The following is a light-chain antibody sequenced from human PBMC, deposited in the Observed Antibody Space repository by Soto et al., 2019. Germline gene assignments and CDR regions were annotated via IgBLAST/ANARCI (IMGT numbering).Light chain of an antibody. CDR3: QQSYRSPYT. V-gene: IGKV1-39*01. J-gene: IGKJ2*01. CDR2: GAS. CDR1: QSINIY. Sequence: IQMTQSPSSLSASVGDSVTVPCRASQSINIYLNWYQQKPGKDTTLLIYGASCLQSVVPSRFIGSGSRTDFILLISSLQPEDFATYYGQQSYRSPYTFVPGTKLEIK.